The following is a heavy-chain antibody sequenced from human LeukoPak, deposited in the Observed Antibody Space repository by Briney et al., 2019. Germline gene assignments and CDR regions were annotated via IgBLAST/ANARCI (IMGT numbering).Heavy chain of an antibody. CDR3: ARRSPLVVVTAAHYYDY. J-gene: IGHJ4*02. D-gene: IGHD2-21*02. CDR1: GGSISSGNYY. Sequence: SETLSLTCTVSGGSISSGNYYWSWIRQHPGKGLEWIGYIYYSGSTYYNPSLKSRVTISRDTSKNQFSLKLSSVTASDTAIYYCARRSPLVVVTAAHYYDYWGQGTLVTVPS. CDR2: IYYSGST. V-gene: IGHV4-30-4*01.